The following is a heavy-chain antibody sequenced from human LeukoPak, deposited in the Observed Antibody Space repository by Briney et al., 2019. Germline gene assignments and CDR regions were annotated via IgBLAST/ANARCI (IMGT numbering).Heavy chain of an antibody. CDR1: GFTFSDYY. CDR2: IRNQANGRTT. D-gene: IGHD6-13*01. V-gene: IGHV3-72*01. Sequence: GGSLRLSCAAAGFTFSDYYMEWVRQAPGKGLEWVGRIRNQANGRTTEYATSVRGRFIISRDDSQNSIYLQMNSLKTEDTAVYYCTRSPSSGSFVFDYWGQGTLVTVSS. J-gene: IGHJ4*02. CDR3: TRSPSSGSFVFDY.